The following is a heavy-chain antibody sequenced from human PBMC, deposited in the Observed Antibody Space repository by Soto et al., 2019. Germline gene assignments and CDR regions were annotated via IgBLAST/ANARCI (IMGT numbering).Heavy chain of an antibody. V-gene: IGHV1-18*01. CDR3: ARDQTKWLTDAFDI. J-gene: IGHJ3*02. D-gene: IGHD5-12*01. CDR2: ISPYNGNT. Sequence: HVQLVQSGAEVKKPGASLKVSCKASGYTFISYGVSWVRQAPGQGLEWLGWISPYNGNTNYAQKFQGRITMTTDTSTSTVYIDLRSLRTDDTAVYYCARDQTKWLTDAFDIWGQGTKVVVSS. CDR1: GYTFISYG.